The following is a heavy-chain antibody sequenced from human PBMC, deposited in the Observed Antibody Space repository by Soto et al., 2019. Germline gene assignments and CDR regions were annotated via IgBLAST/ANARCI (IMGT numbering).Heavy chain of an antibody. CDR1: GFTFSSHA. V-gene: IGHV3-33*01. D-gene: IGHD5-12*01. Sequence: QVQRVESVGGVVQPGRSLRLSCAASGFTFSSHAMHGVRQAPGKGLEWVAVIWYDGSKNYYADSVKGRFSVARGDSKNTLPLQSNSLRVEDTAVYFFAREPGYSGFDFDYWGQGPLVTVSS. CDR2: IWYDGSKN. J-gene: IGHJ4*02. CDR3: AREPGYSGFDFDY.